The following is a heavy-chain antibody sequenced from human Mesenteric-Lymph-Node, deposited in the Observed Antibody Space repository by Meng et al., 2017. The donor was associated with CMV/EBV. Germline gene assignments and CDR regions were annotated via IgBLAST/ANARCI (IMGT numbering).Heavy chain of an antibody. CDR3: ARERSGTYSYYGMDV. V-gene: IGHV3-7*01. CDR2: IKKDGSEK. CDR1: GFTFSSFW. Sequence: GGSLRLSCAASGFTFSSFWMSWVRQAPGKGLEWVANIKKDGSEKYYVDSVKGRFTISRDNAKNSLYLQMNSLRAEDTAVYYCARERSGTYSYYGMDVWGQGTTVTVSS. J-gene: IGHJ6*02. D-gene: IGHD1-14*01.